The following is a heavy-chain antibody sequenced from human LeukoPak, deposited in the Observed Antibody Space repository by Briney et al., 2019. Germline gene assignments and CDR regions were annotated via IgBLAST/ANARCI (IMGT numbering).Heavy chain of an antibody. Sequence: SETLSLTCTVSGYSISSGYYWGWIRQPPGKGLEWIGTIYQSGSTYYNPSLKSRVTISVDTSKNQFSLKLSSVTAADTAVYYCARRAVLCGSYCFDYWGQGTLVTVSS. CDR3: ARRAVLCGSYCFDY. V-gene: IGHV4-38-2*02. D-gene: IGHD3-10*01. J-gene: IGHJ4*02. CDR2: IYQSGST. CDR1: GYSISSGYY.